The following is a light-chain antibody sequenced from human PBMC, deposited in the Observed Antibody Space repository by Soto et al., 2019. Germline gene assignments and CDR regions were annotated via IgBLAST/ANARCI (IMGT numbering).Light chain of an antibody. J-gene: IGKJ4*01. CDR1: QSISSH. V-gene: IGKV3-11*01. CDR3: QHRINWPPT. Sequence: EIVLTQSPATLSLSPGERATLSCRASQSISSHLAWYQQKPGQAPRLLIYGASNRATGIPARFSGSGSGTAFTLTISSLEPADFAVSYCQHRINWPPTFGGGTKVEIK. CDR2: GAS.